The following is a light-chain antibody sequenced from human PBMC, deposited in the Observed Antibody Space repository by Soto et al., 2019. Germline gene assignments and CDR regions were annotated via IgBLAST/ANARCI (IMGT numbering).Light chain of an antibody. J-gene: IGKJ1*01. CDR2: DAS. Sequence: DIQMTQSPSTLSASVGDRVTITCRASQSISSWLAWYQQKPGKAPKLLIYDASSLESGVPSRFSGSGSGTEFTLTISSLQPDDCATYYCQQYNSYSETFGQGTKVEIK. CDR1: QSISSW. CDR3: QQYNSYSET. V-gene: IGKV1-5*01.